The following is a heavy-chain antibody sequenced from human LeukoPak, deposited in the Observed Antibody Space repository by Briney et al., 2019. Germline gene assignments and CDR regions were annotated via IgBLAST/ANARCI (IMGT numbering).Heavy chain of an antibody. CDR3: ARDRGALSVVTHYFDY. CDR2: IKEDGSEK. CDR1: AFIFSGHW. J-gene: IGHJ4*02. Sequence: GGSLRLSCEGSAFIFSGHWMNWVRQTPGKGLEWVASIKEDGSEKYYVDSVKGRFTISRDNAKNSLYLQMNSLRAEDTAVYYCARDRGALSVVTHYFDYWGQGTLVTVSS. D-gene: IGHD4-23*01. V-gene: IGHV3-7*01.